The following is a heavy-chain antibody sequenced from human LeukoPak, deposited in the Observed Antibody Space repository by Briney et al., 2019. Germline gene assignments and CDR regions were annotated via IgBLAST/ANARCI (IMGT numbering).Heavy chain of an antibody. CDR3: ARDRITIFGVVTYDAFDI. Sequence: SVKVSCKASGYTFTSYGISWVRQAPGQGLEWMGGIIPIFGTANYAQKFQGRVTITADESTSTAYMELSSLRSEDTAVYYCARDRITIFGVVTYDAFDIWGQGTMVTVSS. D-gene: IGHD3-3*01. CDR2: IIPIFGTA. J-gene: IGHJ3*02. CDR1: GYTFTSYG. V-gene: IGHV1-69*13.